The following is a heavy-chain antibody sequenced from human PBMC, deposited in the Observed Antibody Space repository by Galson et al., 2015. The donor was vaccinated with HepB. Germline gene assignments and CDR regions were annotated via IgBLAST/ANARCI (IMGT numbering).Heavy chain of an antibody. D-gene: IGHD6-19*01. CDR3: ARGGYSSGWNRELDY. V-gene: IGHV3-21*01. J-gene: IGHJ4*02. CDR1: GFTFSSYS. CDR2: ISSSSSYI. Sequence: SLRLSCAASGFTFSSYSMNWVRQAPGKGLEWVSSISSSSSYIYYADSVKGRFTISRDNAKNSLYLQMNSLRAEDTAVYYCARGGYSSGWNRELDYWGQGTLVTVSS.